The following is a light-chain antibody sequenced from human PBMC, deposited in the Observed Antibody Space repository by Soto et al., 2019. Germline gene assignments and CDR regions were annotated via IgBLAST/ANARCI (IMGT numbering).Light chain of an antibody. V-gene: IGKV3-20*01. Sequence: EIVLTQSPGTLSLSPGERAALWCRASQRVSSSYLAWYQQKPGQATRLLIYGASSKATGTPDRLSGSGSGTDFTLTISRLEPEDFAVYYCQQYGSSPLTFGGGTTVEIK. CDR2: GAS. J-gene: IGKJ4*01. CDR3: QQYGSSPLT. CDR1: QRVSSSY.